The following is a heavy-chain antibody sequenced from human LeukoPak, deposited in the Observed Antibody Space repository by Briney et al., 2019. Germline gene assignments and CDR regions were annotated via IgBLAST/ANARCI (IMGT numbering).Heavy chain of an antibody. J-gene: IGHJ2*01. V-gene: IGHV4-61*01. D-gene: IGHD4-23*01. CDR3: ARGVGGGKMDWYFDL. Sequence: SETLSLTCTVSGVSISGSSYYWTWIRQPPGKALEWIGSIYYIGSTNYNPSLKSRLTISVDTSKNQFSLKLSSVTAADTAFYYCARGVGGGKMDWYFDLWGRGTLVTVSS. CDR1: GVSISGSSYY. CDR2: IYYIGST.